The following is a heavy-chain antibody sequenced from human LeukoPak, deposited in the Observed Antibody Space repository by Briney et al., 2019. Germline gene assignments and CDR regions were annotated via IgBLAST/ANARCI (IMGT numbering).Heavy chain of an antibody. CDR2: IYYSGST. CDR3: ARGVYNWSRSWGYYFDY. V-gene: IGHV4-59*01. Sequence: SETLSLTCTVSGGSISSYYWSWIRQPPGKGLDWIGYIYYSGSTNYNPSLKSRVTISVDTSKNQFSLKLSSVTAADTAVYYCARGVYNWSRSWGYYFDYWGQGTLVSVSS. J-gene: IGHJ4*02. D-gene: IGHD1-20*01. CDR1: GGSISSYY.